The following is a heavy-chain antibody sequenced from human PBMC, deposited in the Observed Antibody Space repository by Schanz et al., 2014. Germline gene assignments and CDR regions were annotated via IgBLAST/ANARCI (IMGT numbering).Heavy chain of an antibody. Sequence: QVQLVQSGDEVKKPGASVKVSCKTSGYTFSDYGITWVRQAPGQGLEWVGWISPYTGNTHYFDKMEGRVTMTTDTSTRTAYMELRSLRSDDTAMYYCATMSGYCTAAACQILEVLDVWGQGTMVTVSS. J-gene: IGHJ3*01. D-gene: IGHD2-8*02. CDR3: ATMSGYCTAAACQILEVLDV. V-gene: IGHV1-18*01. CDR2: ISPYTGNT. CDR1: GYTFSDYG.